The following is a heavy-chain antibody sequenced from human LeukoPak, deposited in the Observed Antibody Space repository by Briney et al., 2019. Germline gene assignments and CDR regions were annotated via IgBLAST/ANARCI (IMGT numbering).Heavy chain of an antibody. CDR2: ISSSGSGT. Sequence: PGGSLRLSCAASGFTCSDYYMSWIRQAPGKGLEWVSYISSSGSGTYYADSVKGRSTISRDNAKNSLYLQMNSLRAEDTAVYYCARKTSSGPFDSWGQGTLVTVSS. CDR1: GFTCSDYY. J-gene: IGHJ5*01. CDR3: ARKTSSGPFDS. D-gene: IGHD3-22*01. V-gene: IGHV3-11*01.